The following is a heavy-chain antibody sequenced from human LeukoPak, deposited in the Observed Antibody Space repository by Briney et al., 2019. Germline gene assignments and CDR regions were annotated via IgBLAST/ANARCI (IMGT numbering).Heavy chain of an antibody. D-gene: IGHD2-2*01. CDR1: GVSVSSGSYY. CDR2: IYYSGST. Sequence: SETLSLTCTVSGVSVSSGSYYWSWIRQPPGKGLEWIGYIYYSGSTNYNPSLKSRVTISVDTSKNQFSLKLSSVTAADTAVYYCARDAMTSLWGQGTLVTVSS. CDR3: ARDAMTSL. J-gene: IGHJ4*02. V-gene: IGHV4-61*01.